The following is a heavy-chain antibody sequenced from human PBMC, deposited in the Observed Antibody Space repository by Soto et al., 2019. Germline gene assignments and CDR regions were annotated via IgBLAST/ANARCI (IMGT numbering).Heavy chain of an antibody. J-gene: IGHJ4*02. V-gene: IGHV4-31*03. Sequence: SETLSLTCTVSGGSISSGGYYWSWIRQHPGKGLEWIGYIYYSGSTYYNPSLKSRVTISVDTSKNQFSLKLSSVTAADTAVYYCATGTAGYSSGWLDYWGQGTLVTVSS. CDR1: GGSISSGGYY. CDR2: IYYSGST. D-gene: IGHD6-19*01. CDR3: ATGTAGYSSGWLDY.